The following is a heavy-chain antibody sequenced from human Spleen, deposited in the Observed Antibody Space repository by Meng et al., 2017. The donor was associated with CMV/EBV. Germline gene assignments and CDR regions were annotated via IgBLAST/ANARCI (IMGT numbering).Heavy chain of an antibody. V-gene: IGHV3-66*01. Sequence: GESLKISCAASGFSLTTNYMTWVRQPPGKGLEWVSLMFGADKTYYADSVKGRFAISRDDSKNTLYLQLSGLRAEDTAVYYCAREAQYGSSSSRFDYWGQGTLVTVSS. CDR2: MFGADKT. CDR3: AREAQYGSSSSRFDY. J-gene: IGHJ4*02. CDR1: GFSLTTNY. D-gene: IGHD6-6*01.